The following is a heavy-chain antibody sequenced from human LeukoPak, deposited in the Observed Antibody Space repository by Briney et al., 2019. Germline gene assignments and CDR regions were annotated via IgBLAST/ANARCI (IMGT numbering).Heavy chain of an antibody. D-gene: IGHD2-21*02. V-gene: IGHV3-48*01. CDR3: ARERGAWGGDRGPLLWYFDL. CDR1: GFTFSSYS. Sequence: GGSLRLSCAASGFTFSSYSMNWVRQAPGKGLEWVSYISSSSSTIYYADSVKGRFTISRDNAKNSLYLQMNSLRAEDTAVYYCARERGAWGGDRGPLLWYFDLWGRGTLVTVSS. CDR2: ISSSSSTI. J-gene: IGHJ2*01.